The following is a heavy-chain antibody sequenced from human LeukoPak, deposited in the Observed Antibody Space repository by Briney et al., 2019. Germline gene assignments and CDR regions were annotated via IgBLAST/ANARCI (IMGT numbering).Heavy chain of an antibody. V-gene: IGHV4-59*01. Sequence: PSETLSLTCTVSGGSISSYYWSWIRQPPGKGLEWIGYIYYSGSTNYNPSLKSRVTISVDTSKNQFSLKLSSVTAADTAVYYCARDGGGYCSGGSCYNWFDPWGQGTLVTVSS. CDR2: IYYSGST. CDR3: ARDGGGYCSGGSCYNWFDP. D-gene: IGHD2-15*01. CDR1: GGSISSYY. J-gene: IGHJ5*02.